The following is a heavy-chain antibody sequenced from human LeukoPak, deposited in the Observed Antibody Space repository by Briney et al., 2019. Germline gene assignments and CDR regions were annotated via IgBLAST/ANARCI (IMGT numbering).Heavy chain of an antibody. D-gene: IGHD2-15*01. V-gene: IGHV1-18*04. Sequence: ASVKVSCKASGYTFTSYGISWVRQAPGQGLEWMGWISAYNGNTNYAQKLQGRVTMTTDTSTGTAYMELRSLRSDDTAVYYCARGGIYCSGGSCYSEPLPLDYWGQGTLVTVSS. CDR3: ARGGIYCSGGSCYSEPLPLDY. CDR2: ISAYNGNT. CDR1: GYTFTSYG. J-gene: IGHJ4*02.